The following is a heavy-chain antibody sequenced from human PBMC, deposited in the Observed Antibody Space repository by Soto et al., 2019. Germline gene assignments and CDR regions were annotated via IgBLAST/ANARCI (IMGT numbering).Heavy chain of an antibody. CDR3: AREGTYCSGGSCYPHFDY. CDR2: IWYDVSNK. J-gene: IGHJ4*02. CDR1: GFTFSSYG. D-gene: IGHD2-15*01. V-gene: IGHV3-33*01. Sequence: QVQLVESGGGVVQPGRSLRLSCAASGFTFSSYGMHWVRQAPGKGLEWVAVIWYDVSNKYYADSVKGRFTISRDNSKNTLYLQMNSLRAEDTAVYYCAREGTYCSGGSCYPHFDYWGQGTLVTVSS.